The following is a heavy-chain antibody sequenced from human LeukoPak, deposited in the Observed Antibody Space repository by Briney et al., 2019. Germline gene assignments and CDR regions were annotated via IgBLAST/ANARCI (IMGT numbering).Heavy chain of an antibody. CDR2: ISSSSSYI. J-gene: IGHJ5*02. CDR1: GFTFSSYS. V-gene: IGHV3-21*01. Sequence: GGSLRLSCAASGFTFSSYSMNWVRQAPGKGLEWVSSISSSSSYICYADSVKGRFTISRDNAKNSLYLQMNSLRAEDTAVYYCAGYYDSSGYYYRAWGQGTLVTVSS. CDR3: AGYYDSSGYYYRA. D-gene: IGHD3-22*01.